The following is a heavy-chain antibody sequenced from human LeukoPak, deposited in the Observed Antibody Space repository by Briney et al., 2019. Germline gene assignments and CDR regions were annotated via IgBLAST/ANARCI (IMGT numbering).Heavy chain of an antibody. D-gene: IGHD3-10*01. V-gene: IGHV4-34*01. Sequence: SETLSLTCAVYGGSFSGYYWSWIRQPPGKGLEWIGEINRSGSTNYNPSLKSRVTISVDTSKNQFSLKLSSVTAADTAVYYCARHVATMVRGPFDYWGQGTLVTVSS. CDR3: ARHVATMVRGPFDY. CDR1: GGSFSGYY. J-gene: IGHJ4*02. CDR2: INRSGST.